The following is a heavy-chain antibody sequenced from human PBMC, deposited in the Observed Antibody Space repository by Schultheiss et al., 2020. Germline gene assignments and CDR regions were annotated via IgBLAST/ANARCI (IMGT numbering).Heavy chain of an antibody. CDR1: GGSISSYY. CDR2: IYYSGST. D-gene: IGHD3-10*01. V-gene: IGHV4-59*01. Sequence: GSLRLSCTVSGGSISSYYWSWIRQPPGKGLEWIGYIYYSGSTNYNPSLKSRVTISVDTSKNQFSLKLSSVTAADTAVYYCARDYGSGRGQGGMDVWGQGTTVTVSS. J-gene: IGHJ6*02. CDR3: ARDYGSGRGQGGMDV.